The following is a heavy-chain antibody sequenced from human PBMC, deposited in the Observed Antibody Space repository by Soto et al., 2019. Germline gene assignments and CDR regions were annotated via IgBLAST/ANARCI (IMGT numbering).Heavy chain of an antibody. CDR3: VRHRGEYYYYGMDV. J-gene: IGHJ6*02. V-gene: IGHV4-39*01. Sequence: SETLSLTCTVSGGSISSSSYYWGWIRQPPGKGLEWIGSIYYSGSTYYNPSLKSRVTISVDTSKNQFSLKLSSVTAADTAVYYCVRHRGEYYYYGMDVWGQGTTVTVSS. CDR1: GGSISSSSYY. CDR2: IYYSGST.